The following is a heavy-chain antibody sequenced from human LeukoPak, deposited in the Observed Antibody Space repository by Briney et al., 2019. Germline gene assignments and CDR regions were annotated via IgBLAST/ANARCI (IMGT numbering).Heavy chain of an antibody. CDR1: GFTFGSYS. J-gene: IGHJ4*02. Sequence: PGGSLRLSCSASGFTFGSYSMVWVRQAPGEGLQWISYINRGSSSISYADSVKGRFTISRDNAKNSLYLQMNSLKDEDTAVYYCARVYRSSSGYCFDFWGQGTLVTVSS. CDR2: INRGSSSI. D-gene: IGHD6-6*01. V-gene: IGHV3-48*02. CDR3: ARVYRSSSGYCFDF.